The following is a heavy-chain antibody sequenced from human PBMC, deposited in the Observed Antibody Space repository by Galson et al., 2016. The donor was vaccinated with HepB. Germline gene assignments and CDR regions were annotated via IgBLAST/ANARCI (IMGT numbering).Heavy chain of an antibody. CDR2: ISYDGSNK. V-gene: IGHV3-30*18. CDR3: AKDGRIYCSSASCHDHFHY. CDR1: GFTFSSYG. J-gene: IGHJ4*02. Sequence: SLRLSCAASGFTFSSYGMHWVRQAPGKGLEWVAFISYDGSNKKYADSVKGRFTISRDNSKKTPYLQMNSLSAEDTAVYYCAKDGRIYCSSASCHDHFHYWGQGTLVTVSS. D-gene: IGHD2-2*01.